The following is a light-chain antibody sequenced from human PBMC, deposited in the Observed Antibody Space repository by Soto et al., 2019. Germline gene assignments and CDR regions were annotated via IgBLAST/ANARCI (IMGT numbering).Light chain of an antibody. V-gene: IGLV2-23*01. CDR2: EDT. J-gene: IGLJ1*01. CDR1: TSFVGSYNL. Sequence: QSVLTQPASVSGSPGQSLTISCTGTTSFVGSYNLVSWYQQHTGKAPQVLIYEDTKRPSGVSNRFSGSISGSTASLTISGLQAEDEADYYCCSYVGASTYVFGTGTKVTVL. CDR3: CSYVGASTYV.